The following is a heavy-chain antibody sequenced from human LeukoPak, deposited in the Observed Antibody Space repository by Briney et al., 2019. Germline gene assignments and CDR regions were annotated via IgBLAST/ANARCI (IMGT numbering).Heavy chain of an antibody. D-gene: IGHD5-18*01. CDR3: ARGPSYSYGYYFDY. V-gene: IGHV3-7*03. CDR2: IKQDGSEK. CDR1: GFTFSSYR. J-gene: IGHJ4*02. Sequence: GGSLRLSCAASGFTFSSYRMSWVRQAPGKGLEWVANIKQDGSEKYYVDSVKGRFTISRDNAKNSLYLQMNSLRAEDTAVYYCARGPSYSYGYYFDYWGQGTLVTVSS.